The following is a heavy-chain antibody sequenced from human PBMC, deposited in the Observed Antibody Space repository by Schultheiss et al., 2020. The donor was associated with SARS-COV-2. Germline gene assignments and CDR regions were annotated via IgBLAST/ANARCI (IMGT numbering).Heavy chain of an antibody. J-gene: IGHJ6*02. CDR3: ARAGASGSYYSLDYYGMDV. V-gene: IGHV4-39*07. CDR1: GGSISSSSYY. D-gene: IGHD1-26*01. Sequence: SQTLSLTCTVSGGSISSSSYYWGWIRQPPGKGLEWIGEINHSGSTNYNPSLKSRVTISVDTSKNQFSLKLSSVTAADTAVYYCARAGASGSYYSLDYYGMDVWGQGTTVTVSS. CDR2: INHSGST.